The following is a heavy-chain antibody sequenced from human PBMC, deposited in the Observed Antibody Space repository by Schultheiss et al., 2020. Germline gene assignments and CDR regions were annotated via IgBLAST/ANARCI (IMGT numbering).Heavy chain of an antibody. J-gene: IGHJ4*02. Sequence: SGPTLVKPTQTLTLTCTFSGFSLSTSGVGVGWIRQPPGKALEWLALIYWDDDKRYSPSLKSRLTITKDTSKNQVVLTMTNMDPVDTGTYYCARLPTGDYFDYWGQGILVTVSS. CDR2: IYWDDDK. CDR3: ARLPTGDYFDY. D-gene: IGHD7-27*01. V-gene: IGHV2-5*02. CDR1: GFSLSTSGVG.